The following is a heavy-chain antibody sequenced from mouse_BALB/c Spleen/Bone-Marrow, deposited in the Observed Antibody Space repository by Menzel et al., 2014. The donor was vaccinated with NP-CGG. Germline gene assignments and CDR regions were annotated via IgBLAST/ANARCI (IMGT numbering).Heavy chain of an antibody. CDR3: ARFGYDYALDY. Sequence: VHVKQSGPSLVKPSQTLSLPCSVTGDSITSGYWNWIRKFPGNKLEYMGYISYSGSTYYNPSLKSRISITRDTSKNQYYLQLKSVTTEDTATYYCARFGYDYALDYWGQGTSVTVSS. CDR1: GDSITSGY. J-gene: IGHJ4*01. V-gene: IGHV3-8*02. CDR2: ISYSGST. D-gene: IGHD2-2*01.